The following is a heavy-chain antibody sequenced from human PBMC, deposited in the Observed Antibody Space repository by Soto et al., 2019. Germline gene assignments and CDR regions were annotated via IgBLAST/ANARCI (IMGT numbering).Heavy chain of an antibody. J-gene: IGHJ3*01. V-gene: IGHV3-74*01. Sequence: EVQLVESEGGLVQRGGSLRLSCAASGFTFNYYWMHWVRQAPGQGLVWVSHIHSDGSTTTYADSVKGRFTISRDNAEKTLYLKMNSLRAEDTAVYYCVSGVNGGFDLWGQGTTVPVS. CDR1: GFTFNYYW. D-gene: IGHD2-8*01. CDR2: IHSDGSTT. CDR3: VSGVNGGFDL.